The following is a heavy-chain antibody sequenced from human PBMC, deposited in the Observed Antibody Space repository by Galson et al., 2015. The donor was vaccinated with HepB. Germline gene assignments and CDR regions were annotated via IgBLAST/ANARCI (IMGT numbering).Heavy chain of an antibody. CDR3: ARDGIRYFDWLPSYYYYGMDV. Sequence: SLRLYCAASAFTFSSSTMDCVRQAPRKGLEWVAVISYDGSNKYYADSVKGRFTISRDNSKNTLYLQMNSLRAEDTAVYYCARDGIRYFDWLPSYYYYGMDVWGQGTTVTVSS. CDR2: ISYDGSNK. V-gene: IGHV3-30*04. D-gene: IGHD3-9*01. J-gene: IGHJ6*02. CDR1: AFTFSSST.